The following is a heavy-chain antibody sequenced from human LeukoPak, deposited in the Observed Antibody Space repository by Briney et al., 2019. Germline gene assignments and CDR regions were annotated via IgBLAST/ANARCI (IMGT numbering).Heavy chain of an antibody. D-gene: IGHD2-15*01. CDR3: ASGYCSGGSCFYYYDMDV. V-gene: IGHV1-69*04. J-gene: IGHJ6*02. CDR1: GGSISSYA. Sequence: SVKVSCKASGGSISSYAISWVRQAPGQGLEWMGRIMQILGIANYEQKFQGRVTITADKSTSTAYMELSSLRSEDTAVYYCASGYCSGGSCFYYYDMDVWGQGTTVTVSS. CDR2: IMQILGIA.